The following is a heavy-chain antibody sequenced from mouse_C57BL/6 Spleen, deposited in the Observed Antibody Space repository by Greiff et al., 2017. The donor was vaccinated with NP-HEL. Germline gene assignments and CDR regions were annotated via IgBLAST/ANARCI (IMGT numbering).Heavy chain of an antibody. J-gene: IGHJ2*01. D-gene: IGHD1-1*01. V-gene: IGHV5-4*01. Sequence: EVLLVESGGGLVKPGGSLKLSCAASGFTFSSYAISWVRQTPEKRLEWVATISDGGSYTYYPDNVKGRFTISRDNAKNNLYLQMSHLRTEDTAMYDCGRGYNGRSPYYLDYWGQGATLTVSS. CDR2: ISDGGSYT. CDR3: GRGYNGRSPYYLDY. CDR1: GFTFSSYA.